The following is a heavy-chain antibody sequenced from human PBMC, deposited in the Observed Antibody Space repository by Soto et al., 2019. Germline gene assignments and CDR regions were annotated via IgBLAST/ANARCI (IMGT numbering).Heavy chain of an antibody. D-gene: IGHD2-15*01. J-gene: IGHJ5*02. CDR3: VEYSAGVFDR. CDR1: GFTFSDYW. CDR2: IKDDGSEK. V-gene: IGHV3-7*03. Sequence: PGGSLRLSCSASGFTFSDYWMTWVRQAPGKGLEWVANIKDDGSEKQYVDSVKGRFTISRDNAQNSLYLQMNSLRADDTAVYSCVEYSAGVFDRWGQGTLVTVSS.